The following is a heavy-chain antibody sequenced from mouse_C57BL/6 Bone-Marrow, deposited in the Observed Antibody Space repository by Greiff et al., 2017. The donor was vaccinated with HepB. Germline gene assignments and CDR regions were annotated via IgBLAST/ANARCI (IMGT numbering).Heavy chain of an antibody. V-gene: IGHV1-53*01. CDR3: ARAYYCNYWYFDV. D-gene: IGHD2-10*01. CDR2: INPSNGGT. J-gene: IGHJ1*03. CDR1: GYTFTSYW. Sequence: QVQLQQPGTELVKPGASVKLSCKASGYTFTSYWMHWVKQRPGQGLEWIGNINPSNGGTNYNEKFKSKATLTVDKSSSTAYMQLSSLTSEDSAIYFCARAYYCNYWYFDVWGTGTTVTVSA.